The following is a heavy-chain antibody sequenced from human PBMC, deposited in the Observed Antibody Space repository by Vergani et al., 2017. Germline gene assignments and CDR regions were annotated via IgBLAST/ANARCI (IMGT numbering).Heavy chain of an antibody. Sequence: QVHLQESGPGLVKPSETLSLTCTVSGGSISSYYWSWIRQPPGKGLEWIGYIYYSGSTNYNPSLKSRVTISVDTSKNQFSLKLSSVTAADTAVYYCARPSRDGYNYFDYWGQGTLVTVSS. CDR3: ARPSRDGYNYFDY. CDR2: IYYSGST. V-gene: IGHV4-59*01. D-gene: IGHD5-24*01. CDR1: GGSISSYY. J-gene: IGHJ4*02.